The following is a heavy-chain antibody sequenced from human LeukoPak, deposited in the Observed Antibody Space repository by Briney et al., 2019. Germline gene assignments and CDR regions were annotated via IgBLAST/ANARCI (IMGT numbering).Heavy chain of an antibody. CDR2: IRYDGTNK. V-gene: IGHV3-30*02. J-gene: IGHJ4*02. CDR1: GFTFSSYG. D-gene: IGHD2-2*01. CDR3: AEDGRVPAAGFYFDY. Sequence: GGSLRLSCAASGFTFSSYGMHWVRQAPGKGLEWVAFIRYDGTNKYYADSVKGRFTISRDNSKNTLYLQMNSLRAEDTAVYYCAEDGRVPAAGFYFDYWGQGTLVTVSS.